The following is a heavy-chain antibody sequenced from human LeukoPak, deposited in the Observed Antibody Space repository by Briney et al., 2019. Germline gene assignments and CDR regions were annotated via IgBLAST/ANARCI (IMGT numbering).Heavy chain of an antibody. CDR2: IYTSGST. Sequence: PSEPLSLTCAVYGVSFSGYYWSWIRRPAGKGLEWIGRIYTSGSTNYNPSLKSRVTISVDTSKNQFSMKLSSVTAADTAVYYCARARSVHYYYYIDVWGKGTTVTVSS. V-gene: IGHV4-59*10. J-gene: IGHJ6*03. CDR1: GVSFSGYY. D-gene: IGHD1-26*01. CDR3: ARARSVHYYYYIDV.